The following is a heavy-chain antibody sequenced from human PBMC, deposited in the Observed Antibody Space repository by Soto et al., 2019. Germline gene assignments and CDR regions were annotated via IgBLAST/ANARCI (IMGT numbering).Heavy chain of an antibody. CDR1: GGSISSGGYC. V-gene: IGHV4-31*03. J-gene: IGHJ6*02. Sequence: QVQLQESGPGLVKPSQTLSLTCTVSGGSISSGGYCWSWIRQHPGKALEWIGYIYYSGSTYYNPSLKSRVTISVDTSKNQVSLKLSSVTAADTAVYYCARDHPNYYYYGMDVWGQGTTVTVSS. CDR3: ARDHPNYYYYGMDV. CDR2: IYYSGST.